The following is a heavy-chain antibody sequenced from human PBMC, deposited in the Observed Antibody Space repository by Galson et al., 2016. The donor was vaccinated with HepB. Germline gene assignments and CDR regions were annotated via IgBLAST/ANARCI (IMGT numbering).Heavy chain of an antibody. CDR1: GYTFNHYG. J-gene: IGHJ4*02. Sequence: SVKVSCKASGYTFNHYGITWVRQAPGQGLEWMGWISVHNGNTNYAQKIQGRVTMTTDPVTSTAYMELRSLRSDDTAVYYCERGGGRGGSDYWGQGTLVTVTS. CDR2: ISVHNGNT. V-gene: IGHV1-18*01. CDR3: ERGGGRGGSDY. D-gene: IGHD1-26*01.